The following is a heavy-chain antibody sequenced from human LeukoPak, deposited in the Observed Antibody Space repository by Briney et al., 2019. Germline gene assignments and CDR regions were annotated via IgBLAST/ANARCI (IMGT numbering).Heavy chain of an antibody. V-gene: IGHV4-38-2*02. D-gene: IGHD3-10*01. J-gene: IGHJ4*02. CDR2: IYHSGSP. CDR1: GYSISSGYY. CDR3: AANSADYNSLGSSYKV. Sequence: SETLSLTCTVSGYSISSGYYWGWIRQPPGKGLEWIGSIYHSGSPYYNPSLKSRVTISVDTSKNHFSLKLSSVTAADTAVYYCAANSADYNSLGSSYKVWGQGTLVTVSS.